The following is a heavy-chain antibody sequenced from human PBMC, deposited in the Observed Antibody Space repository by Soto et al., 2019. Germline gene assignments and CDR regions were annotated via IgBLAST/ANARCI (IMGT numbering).Heavy chain of an antibody. CDR2: IHYSGST. V-gene: IGHV4-59*08. J-gene: IGHJ6*03. CDR1: GDSLSSYY. CDR3: ERRIQLSFYYYMDV. D-gene: IGHD5-18*01. Sequence: PSETLSLTCTVSGDSLSSYYWSWIRQPPGRGLEWIGYIHYSGSTNYNPSLKSRVTMSVDTSKNQFSLKLSSVTAADTAVYYCERRIQLSFYYYMDVWRKGTTVTVSS.